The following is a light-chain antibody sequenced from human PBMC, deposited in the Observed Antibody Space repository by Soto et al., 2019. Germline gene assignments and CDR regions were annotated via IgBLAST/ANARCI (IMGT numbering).Light chain of an antibody. CDR3: QAWDRSTTDVL. J-gene: IGLJ3*02. CDR2: QDT. Sequence: SYELTQPPSLSVSPGQTATITCAGDKLGDNYASWYQQKPGQAPVLVIFQDTKRPSGIPERFSGSNSGNTATLTISGTQAMDEADYYCQAWDRSTTDVLFGGGTQLTVL. CDR1: KLGDNY. V-gene: IGLV3-1*01.